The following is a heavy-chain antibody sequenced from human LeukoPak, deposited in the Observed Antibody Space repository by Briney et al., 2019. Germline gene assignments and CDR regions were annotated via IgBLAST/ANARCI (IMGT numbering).Heavy chain of an antibody. CDR1: GGSFSGYY. V-gene: IGHV4-34*01. J-gene: IGHJ4*02. Sequence: SETLSLTCAVYGGSFSGYYWSWIRQPPGKGLEWIGEINHSGSTNYNPSLKSRVTISVDTSKNQFSLKLSSVTAAETAVYYCARVRYGIVVWGQGTLVTVSS. CDR2: INHSGST. D-gene: IGHD3-22*01. CDR3: ARVRYGIVV.